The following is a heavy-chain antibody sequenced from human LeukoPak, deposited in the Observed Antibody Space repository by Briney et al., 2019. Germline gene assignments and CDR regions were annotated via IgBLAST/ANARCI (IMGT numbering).Heavy chain of an antibody. CDR1: RGTFNKYA. V-gene: IGHV1-69*05. Sequence: SVKVSCKASRGTFNKYAIKWVRQAPGQGFEWMGGIIPPFGTENYPQKFQGRVTITTDEVTNTAYMELRSLRSDDTAVYYCASARSGFAGELSSWGQGTLVTVSS. J-gene: IGHJ4*02. CDR2: IIPPFGTE. D-gene: IGHD3-16*02. CDR3: ASARSGFAGELSS.